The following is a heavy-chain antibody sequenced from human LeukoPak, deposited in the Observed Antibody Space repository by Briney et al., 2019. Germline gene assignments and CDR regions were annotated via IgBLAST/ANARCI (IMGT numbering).Heavy chain of an antibody. CDR2: IYYSGST. CDR3: ASGPYPAAGTDHQFDY. J-gene: IGHJ4*02. Sequence: SETLSLTCTVSGASISSYYWSWIRQPPGKGLEWIGYIYYSGSTHYNPSLKSRVTISVGTSKNQFSLRLSSMTAADTAVYYCASGPYPAAGTDHQFDYWGQGTLVTVSS. CDR1: GASISSYY. V-gene: IGHV4-59*01. D-gene: IGHD6-13*01.